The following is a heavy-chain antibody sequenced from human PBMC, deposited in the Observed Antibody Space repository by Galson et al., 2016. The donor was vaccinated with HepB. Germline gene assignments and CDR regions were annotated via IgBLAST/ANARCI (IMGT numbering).Heavy chain of an antibody. CDR1: GFNFSDNY. J-gene: IGHJ5*02. Sequence: SLRLSCAASGFNFSDNYMSWIRQAPGKGLEWVSYISSRSSYTNYADSAKGRLTISSENAKNSLYLQMNSLRAEDTAVYYWAREGSHTIGAPFDPWGQGTLVIVSS. V-gene: IGHV3-11*06. CDR2: ISSRSSYT. D-gene: IGHD2-15*01. CDR3: AREGSHTIGAPFDP.